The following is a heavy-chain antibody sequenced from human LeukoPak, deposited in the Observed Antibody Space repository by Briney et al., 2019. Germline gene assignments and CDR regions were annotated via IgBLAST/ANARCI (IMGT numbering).Heavy chain of an antibody. V-gene: IGHV4-39*01. CDR3: ATDFDHDCSSTRCGLP. CDR2: IYYSGST. D-gene: IGHD2-2*01. J-gene: IGHJ5*02. Sequence: SETLSLTCTVSGGSISSSSYYWDWIRQPPGKGLEWIGSIYYSGSTYYNPSLKRRATISVDTCKNPFSLKMRSVTAADTAVYYCATDFDHDCSSTRCGLPWGQGALVTVSS. CDR1: GGSISSSSYY.